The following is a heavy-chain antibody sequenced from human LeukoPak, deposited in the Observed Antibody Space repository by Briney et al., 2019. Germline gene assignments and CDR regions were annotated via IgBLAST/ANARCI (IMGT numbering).Heavy chain of an antibody. J-gene: IGHJ4*02. Sequence: QTGGSLRLSCAASGFTFSSYAMHWVRQAPGKGLEYVSAISSNGDSTYYANSVKGRFTISRDNSKNTLYLQMGSLRAEDMAVYYCARDNSRYPYSDLLYWGQGTLVTVSS. V-gene: IGHV3-64*01. CDR2: ISSNGDST. CDR3: ARDNSRYPYSDLLY. CDR1: GFTFSSYA. D-gene: IGHD4-11*01.